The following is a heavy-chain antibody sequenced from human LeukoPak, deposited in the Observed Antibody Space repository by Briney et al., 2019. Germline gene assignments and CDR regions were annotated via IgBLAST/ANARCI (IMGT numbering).Heavy chain of an antibody. V-gene: IGHV4-61*02. CDR2: ISTSGST. CDR3: ARGSPDPARNAFDI. J-gene: IGHJ3*02. CDR1: GGSISSGSYY. D-gene: IGHD1-14*01. Sequence: SETLSLTCTVSGGSISSGSYYWSWIRQPAGKGLEWIGRISTSGSTNYNPSLRSRVTISVDTSKNQFSLKLSSVTAADTAVYYCARGSPDPARNAFDIWGQGTMVTVSS.